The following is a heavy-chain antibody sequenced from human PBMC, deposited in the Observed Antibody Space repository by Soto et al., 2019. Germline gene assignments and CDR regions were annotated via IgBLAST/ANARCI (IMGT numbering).Heavy chain of an antibody. J-gene: IGHJ4*02. CDR2: IIPILGIA. CDR1: GGTFSSYT. V-gene: IGHV1-69*02. D-gene: IGHD6-13*01. CDR3: ARAIAAAGKVFDY. Sequence: GASVKVSCKASGGTFSSYTISWVRQAPGQGLEWMGRIIPILGIANYAQKFQGRVTITADKSTSTAYTELSSLRSEDTAVYYCARAIAAAGKVFDYWGQGTLVTVSS.